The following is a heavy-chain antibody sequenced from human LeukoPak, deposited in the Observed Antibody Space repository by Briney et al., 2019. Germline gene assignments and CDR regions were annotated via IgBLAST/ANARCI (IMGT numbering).Heavy chain of an antibody. Sequence: GGPLRLSGAASEFTFSSYSMNWVRQAPGKGLKWVSSISSSSTYLYYADSVKGRFTISRDNAKNSLYLQMNSLRAEDTAVYYCARDNWNGAFDIWGQGTMVTVSS. J-gene: IGHJ3*02. D-gene: IGHD1-20*01. CDR3: ARDNWNGAFDI. V-gene: IGHV3-21*01. CDR1: EFTFSSYS. CDR2: ISSSSTYL.